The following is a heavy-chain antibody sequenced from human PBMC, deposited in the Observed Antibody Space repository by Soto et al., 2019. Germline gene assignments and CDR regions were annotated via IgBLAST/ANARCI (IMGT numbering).Heavy chain of an antibody. CDR3: VKEVWSGPMDV. CDR1: GFTFSSYG. CDR2: ISYDGSNK. J-gene: IGHJ6*02. Sequence: QVQLVESGGGVVQPGRSLRLSCAASGFTFSSYGMHWVRQAPGKGLEWVAVISYDGSNKYYADSVKGRFTISRDNSKNTLYLQMNSLRAEDTAVYYCVKEVWSGPMDVWGQGTTVTVSS. D-gene: IGHD3-3*01. V-gene: IGHV3-30*18.